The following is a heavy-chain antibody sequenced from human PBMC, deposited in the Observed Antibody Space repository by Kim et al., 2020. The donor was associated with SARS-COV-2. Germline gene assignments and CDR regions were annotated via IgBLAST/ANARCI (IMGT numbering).Heavy chain of an antibody. V-gene: IGHV4-4*02. CDR2: GST. CDR3: VGGSGYFDY. J-gene: IGHJ4*02. Sequence: GSTNYNPSLKSRVTISVDKSKNQFSLKLSSVTASDTAVYYCVGGSGYFDYWGQGTLVTVSS. D-gene: IGHD3-10*01.